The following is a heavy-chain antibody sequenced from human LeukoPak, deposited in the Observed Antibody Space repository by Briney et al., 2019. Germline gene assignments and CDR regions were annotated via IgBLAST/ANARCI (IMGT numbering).Heavy chain of an antibody. CDR1: GFTFSSYG. Sequence: GGSLRLSCAASGFTFSSYGMSWVRQAPGKGLEWVSAISGSGGSTYYADSVKGRFTISRDNSKNTLYLQMNSLRAEDTAVYYCANQGGIYYDSSGYSDAFDIWGQGTMVTVSS. CDR3: ANQGGIYYDSSGYSDAFDI. V-gene: IGHV3-23*01. J-gene: IGHJ3*02. CDR2: ISGSGGST. D-gene: IGHD3-22*01.